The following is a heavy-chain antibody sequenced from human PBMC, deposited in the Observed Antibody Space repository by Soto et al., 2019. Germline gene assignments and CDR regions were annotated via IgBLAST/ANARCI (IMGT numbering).Heavy chain of an antibody. D-gene: IGHD3-3*01. V-gene: IGHV1-24*01. CDR3: ATARIHQYAARGYADY. CDR1: GYTLTELS. J-gene: IGHJ4*02. Sequence: EASVKVSCKVSGYTLTELSMHWVRQAPGKGLEWMGGFDPEDGETIYAQKFQGRVTMTEDTSTDTAYMELSSLRSEDTAVYYCATARIHQYAARGYADYWGQGTLVTVSS. CDR2: FDPEDGET.